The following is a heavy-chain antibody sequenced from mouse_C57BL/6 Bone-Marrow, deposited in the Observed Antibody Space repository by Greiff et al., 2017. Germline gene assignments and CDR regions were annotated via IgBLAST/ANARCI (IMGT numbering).Heavy chain of an antibody. CDR3: AKGARGSGYWYFDV. CDR1: GFSLTSYG. D-gene: IGHD3-3*01. Sequence: QVQLQQSGPGLVQPSQSLSITCTVSGFSLTSYGVHWVRQSPGKGLEWLGVIWRGGSTDYNAAFMSRLSITKDNSKSQVFFKMNSLQADDTAIYYCAKGARGSGYWYFDVWGTGTTVTVSS. V-gene: IGHV2-5*01. CDR2: IWRGGST. J-gene: IGHJ1*03.